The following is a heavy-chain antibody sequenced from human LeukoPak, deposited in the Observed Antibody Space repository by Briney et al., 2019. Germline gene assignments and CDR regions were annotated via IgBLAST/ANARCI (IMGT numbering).Heavy chain of an antibody. CDR1: GGTFSSYT. J-gene: IGHJ4*02. V-gene: IGHV1-69*04. D-gene: IGHD2-2*01. CDR3: ARDRPDYYCSSTSCSGLDY. Sequence: SVKVSCKASGGTFSSYTISWVRQAPGQGLKCMGRIIPILGIANYAQKFQCRVTITADKSTSSAYMELTSLRSDDPAMYYCARDRPDYYCSSTSCSGLDYWGQGTLVTVSS. CDR2: IIPILGIA.